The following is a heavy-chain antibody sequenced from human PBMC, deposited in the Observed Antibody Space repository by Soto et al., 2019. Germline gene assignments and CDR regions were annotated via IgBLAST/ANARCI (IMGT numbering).Heavy chain of an antibody. Sequence: PGGSLRLSCAASGFSFSSYAMHWVRQAPGKGLEWVVVISNDGSNKYYADSVKGRFSISRDNSKNTLFLQMNSLRTEDTAVYYCAREAVAERLFFYYYYGMDVWGQGTTVTVSS. D-gene: IGHD6-19*01. CDR1: GFSFSSYA. CDR2: ISNDGSNK. CDR3: AREAVAERLFFYYYYGMDV. V-gene: IGHV3-30-3*01. J-gene: IGHJ6*02.